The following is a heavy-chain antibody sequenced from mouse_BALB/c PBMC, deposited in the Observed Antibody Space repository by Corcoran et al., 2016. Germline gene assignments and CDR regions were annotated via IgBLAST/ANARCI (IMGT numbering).Heavy chain of an antibody. J-gene: IGHJ4*01. Sequence: EVQLQQSGPELVKPGASMKISCKASGYSFTGYTMNWVKQSHGKNLEWIGLINPYNGGTSYNQKFKGKATLTVDKSSSTAYIELLSLTSEDSAVYYCASGTTVEDYYAMDYWGQGTSVTVSS. CDR1: GYSFTGYT. V-gene: IGHV1-18*01. CDR3: ASGTTVEDYYAMDY. CDR2: INPYNGGT. D-gene: IGHD1-1*01.